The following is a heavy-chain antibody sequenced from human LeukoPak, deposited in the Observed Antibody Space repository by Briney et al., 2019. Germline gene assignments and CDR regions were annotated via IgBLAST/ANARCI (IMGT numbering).Heavy chain of an antibody. CDR1: GYSISSSNW. J-gene: IGHJ6*02. CDR2: IYYSGST. Sequence: SDTLSLTCAVSGYSISSSNWWGWIRQPPGKGLEWIGYIYYSGSTYYNPSLKSRVTMSLDMSKNQFSLNLSSVTVADTAVYYCVRIWPSEYRVNDMDVWGQGTTVTVSS. CDR3: VRIWPSEYRVNDMDV. V-gene: IGHV4-28*01. D-gene: IGHD3-3*01.